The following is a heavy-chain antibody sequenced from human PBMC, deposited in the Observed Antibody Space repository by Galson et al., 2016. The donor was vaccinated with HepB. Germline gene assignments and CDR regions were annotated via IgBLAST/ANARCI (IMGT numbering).Heavy chain of an antibody. J-gene: IGHJ6*02. V-gene: IGHV1-46*01. Sequence: SVKVSCKASGGTFSRYAISWARQAPGQGLEWMGIINPRSSNTNYAQKFQGRVTMTRDTSTSTVYMQLSSLRSDDTAVYYCAAALDDYYYGMDVWGQGTTVTVSS. D-gene: IGHD6-13*01. CDR3: AAALDDYYYGMDV. CDR2: INPRSSNT. CDR1: GGTFSRYA.